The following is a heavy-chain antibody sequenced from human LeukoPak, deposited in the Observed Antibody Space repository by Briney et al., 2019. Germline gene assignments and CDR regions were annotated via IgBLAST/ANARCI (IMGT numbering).Heavy chain of an antibody. Sequence: ASVKVSCKASGYTFTGYYMHWVRQAPGQRLEWMGWINPNSGGTNYAQKFQGRVTMTRDTSISTAYMELSRLRSDDTAVYYCARGDPQFPIYYGMDVWGQGTTVTVSS. V-gene: IGHV1-2*02. CDR3: ARGDPQFPIYYGMDV. J-gene: IGHJ6*02. CDR1: GYTFTGYY. CDR2: INPNSGGT.